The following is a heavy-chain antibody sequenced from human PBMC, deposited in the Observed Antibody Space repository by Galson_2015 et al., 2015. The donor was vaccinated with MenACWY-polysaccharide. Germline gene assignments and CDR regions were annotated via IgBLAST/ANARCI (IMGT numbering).Heavy chain of an antibody. J-gene: IGHJ4*02. Sequence: SLRLSCAASGFTFSSAAMSWVRQAPGKGLEWVSSISGSGDSTYNADSVKGRFTISRDNSKKMLYLQMDSLRAEDTAIYYCASQTWTGYFDYWGQGILVTVSS. CDR3: ASQTWTGYFDY. CDR1: GFTFSSAA. CDR2: ISGSGDST. V-gene: IGHV3-23*01. D-gene: IGHD3-10*01.